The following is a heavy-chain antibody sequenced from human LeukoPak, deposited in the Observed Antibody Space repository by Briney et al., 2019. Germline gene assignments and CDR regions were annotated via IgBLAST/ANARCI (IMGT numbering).Heavy chain of an antibody. J-gene: IGHJ3*02. CDR3: ARDLASSEGYSYGSFKGLDAFDI. V-gene: IGHV3-7*01. D-gene: IGHD5-18*01. CDR2: IKQDGSEK. CDR1: GFTFSSYW. Sequence: GGSLRLSCAASGFTFSSYWMSWVRQAPGKGLEWVANIKQDGSEKYYVDSVKGRFTISRDNAKNSLYLQMNSLRAEDTAVYYCARDLASSEGYSYGSFKGLDAFDIWGQGTMVTVSS.